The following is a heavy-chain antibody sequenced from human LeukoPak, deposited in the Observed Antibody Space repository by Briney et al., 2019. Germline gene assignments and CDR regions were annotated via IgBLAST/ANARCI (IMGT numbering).Heavy chain of an antibody. CDR2: IRYDGSNK. D-gene: IGHD2-2*02. J-gene: IGHJ4*02. CDR3: AKGQELLYNYFDY. CDR1: GFTFSSYG. Sequence: PGGSLRLSCAASGFTFSSYGMHWVRQAPGKGLEWVTFIRYDGSNKYYADSVKGRFTISRDNSKNTLYLQMNNLRAEDTAVYYCAKGQELLYNYFDYWGQGTLVTVSS. V-gene: IGHV3-30*02.